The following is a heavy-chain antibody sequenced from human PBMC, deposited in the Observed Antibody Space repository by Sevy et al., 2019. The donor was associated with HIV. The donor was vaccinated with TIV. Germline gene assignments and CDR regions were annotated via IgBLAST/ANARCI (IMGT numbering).Heavy chain of an antibody. CDR3: TRLGGTVVTPYYAMDV. D-gene: IGHD2-21*02. CDR1: GFTFGGSA. V-gene: IGHV3-73*01. J-gene: IGHJ6*02. CDR2: IRSKANNYAT. Sequence: GESLKISCAASGFTFGGSAMHWVRQASGKGLEWVGRIRSKANNYATAHAASVKGRFPISRDDSKNTAYLQMNSLKTEDTAVYYCTRLGGTVVTPYYAMDVWGQGTTVTVSS.